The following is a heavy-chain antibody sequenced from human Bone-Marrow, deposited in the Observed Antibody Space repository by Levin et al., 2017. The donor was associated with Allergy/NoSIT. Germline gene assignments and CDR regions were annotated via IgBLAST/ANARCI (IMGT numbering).Heavy chain of an antibody. J-gene: IGHJ4*02. D-gene: IGHD4/OR15-4a*01. Sequence: AGGSLRLSCAASGFTFDDYVMHWVRQAPGKGLEWLSSISWNSNSVGYAVSVKGRFTISRDNANNFLYLEMNSLRAEDMALYYCAKGSGYGDYFDYWGQGTLVTVSS. CDR2: ISWNSNSV. CDR1: GFTFDDYV. V-gene: IGHV3-9*03. CDR3: AKGSGYGDYFDY.